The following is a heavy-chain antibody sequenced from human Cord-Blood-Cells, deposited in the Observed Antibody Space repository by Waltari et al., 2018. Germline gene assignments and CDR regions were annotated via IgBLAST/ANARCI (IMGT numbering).Heavy chain of an antibody. D-gene: IGHD6-13*01. CDR1: GFTFSSYS. V-gene: IGHV3-21*01. CDR2: ISSSSSYI. J-gene: IGHJ3*02. Sequence: EVQLVESGGGLVKPGGSLRLSSVASGFTFSSYSTNWVRQAPGKGLEWVSSISSSSSYIYYADSVKGRFTISRDNAKNSLYLQMNSLRAEDTAVYYCASIASGAFDIWGQGTMVTVSS. CDR3: ASIASGAFDI.